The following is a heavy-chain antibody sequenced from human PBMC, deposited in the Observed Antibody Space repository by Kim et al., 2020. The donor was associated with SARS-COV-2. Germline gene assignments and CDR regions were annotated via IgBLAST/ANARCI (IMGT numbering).Heavy chain of an antibody. CDR1: GFTFSSYS. Sequence: GGSLRLSCAASGFTFSSYSMNWVRQAPGRGLEWVSSISSSSSYIYYADSVKGRFTISRDNAKNSLYLQMNSLRAEDTAVYYCARGSKYYYDSTSKEAFDIWGQGTMVTVSS. D-gene: IGHD3-22*01. CDR2: ISSSSSYI. CDR3: ARGSKYYYDSTSKEAFDI. J-gene: IGHJ3*02. V-gene: IGHV3-21*01.